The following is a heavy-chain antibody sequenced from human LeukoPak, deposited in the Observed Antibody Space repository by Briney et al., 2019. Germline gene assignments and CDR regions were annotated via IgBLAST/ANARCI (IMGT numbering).Heavy chain of an antibody. CDR3: ARVIEAVNXXXVXHX. V-gene: IGHV1-2*06. CDR1: GYSFTGYY. Sequence: ASVKVSCKASGYSFTGYYMHWVRQAPGQGLEWIGRIDPKSGDTDLAQKLQGRVTVTRDTSITTAYMELSRLTSDDTAVYYCARVIEAVNXXXVXHXXXQXXXVT. J-gene: IGHJ1*01. CDR2: IDPKSGDT. D-gene: IGHD6-19*01.